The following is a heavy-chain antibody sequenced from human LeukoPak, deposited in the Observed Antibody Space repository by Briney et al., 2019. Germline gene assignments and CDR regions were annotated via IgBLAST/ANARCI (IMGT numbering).Heavy chain of an antibody. CDR2: ISGSGGST. J-gene: IGHJ6*03. CDR3: TKGPLTMVRGVIIRDYYYYMDV. CDR1: GFTFSSYG. D-gene: IGHD3-10*01. Sequence: PGGSLRLSCAASGFTFSSYGMSWVRQAPGKGLEWVSAISGSGGSTYYADSVKGRFTISRDNSKNTLYLQMNSLRAEDTAVYYCTKGPLTMVRGVIIRDYYYYMDVWGKGTTVTISS. V-gene: IGHV3-23*01.